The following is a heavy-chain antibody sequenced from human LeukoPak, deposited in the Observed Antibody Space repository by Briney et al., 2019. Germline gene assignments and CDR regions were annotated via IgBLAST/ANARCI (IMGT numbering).Heavy chain of an antibody. Sequence: GASVKVSCKASGGTFSSYAISWVRQAPGQGLEWMGRIIPIFGIANYAQRFQGRVTITADKSTSTAFMELSSLRSEDTAVYYCARGVCSSTSCQLTRLDPWGQGTLVTVSS. CDR2: IIPIFGIA. J-gene: IGHJ5*02. CDR3: ARGVCSSTSCQLTRLDP. D-gene: IGHD2-2*01. V-gene: IGHV1-69*04. CDR1: GGTFSSYA.